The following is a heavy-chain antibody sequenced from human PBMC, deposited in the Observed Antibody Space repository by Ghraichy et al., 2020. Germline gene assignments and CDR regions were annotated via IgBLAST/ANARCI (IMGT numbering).Heavy chain of an antibody. CDR2: ISTDGSRT. Sequence: GGSLRLSCAASGFTFSSYWMHWVRQAPGKGLVWVSSISTDGSRTSYADSVKGRFTISRDNAKNTLYLQMNSLRAEDTAVYYCARDPYCSCTNCYTGSWFDPWGLGTLVTVSS. J-gene: IGHJ5*02. V-gene: IGHV3-74*01. CDR1: GFTFSSYW. D-gene: IGHD2-2*02. CDR3: ARDPYCSCTNCYTGSWFDP.